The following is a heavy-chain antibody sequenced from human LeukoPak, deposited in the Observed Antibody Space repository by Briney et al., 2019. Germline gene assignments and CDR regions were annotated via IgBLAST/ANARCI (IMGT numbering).Heavy chain of an antibody. CDR3: ARDLRDSSGYYYEVNYYYGMDV. V-gene: IGHV3-7*01. CDR2: IKQDGSEK. J-gene: IGHJ6*02. CDR1: GFTFSSYW. Sequence: PGGSLRLSCAASGFTFSSYWMSWVRQAPGKGLEWVANIKQDGSEKYYVDSVKGRFTISRDNAKNSLYLQMNSLRAEDTAVYYCARDLRDSSGYYYEVNYYYGMDVWGQGTTVTVSS. D-gene: IGHD3-22*01.